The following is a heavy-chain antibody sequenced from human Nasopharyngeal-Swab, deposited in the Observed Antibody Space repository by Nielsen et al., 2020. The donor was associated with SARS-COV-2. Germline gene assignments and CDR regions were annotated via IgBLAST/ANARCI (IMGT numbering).Heavy chain of an antibody. CDR3: ATAGIAADVRDYYYYGMDV. Sequence: GESLKISCAASGFTVSSNYMSWVRQAPGKGLEWVSVISSGGSTYYADSVMGRFTISSDNSKDTLYLQMDSLRAEDTAVYYCATAGIAADVRDYYYYGMDVWGQGTTVTVSS. CDR2: ISSGGST. J-gene: IGHJ6*02. CDR1: GFTVSSNY. D-gene: IGHD6-13*01. V-gene: IGHV3-53*01.